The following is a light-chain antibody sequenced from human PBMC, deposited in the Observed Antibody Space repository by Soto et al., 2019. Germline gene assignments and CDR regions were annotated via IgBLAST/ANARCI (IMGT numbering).Light chain of an antibody. CDR1: QGVLYSSNNKNY. Sequence: DIVMTQSPDSLAVSLGERATINCKSSQGVLYSSNNKNYLAWYQQKPGQPPKLLIYWASARESGVPDRFSGSGSGTDFTLTISSLQADDVAVYYCQQYYRTPVTFGGGTKVDIK. CDR3: QQYYRTPVT. J-gene: IGKJ4*01. CDR2: WAS. V-gene: IGKV4-1*01.